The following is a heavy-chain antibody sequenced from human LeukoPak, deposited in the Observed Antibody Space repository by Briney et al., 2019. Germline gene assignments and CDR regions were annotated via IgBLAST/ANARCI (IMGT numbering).Heavy chain of an antibody. CDR1: GFTFTSSA. V-gene: IGHV1-58*02. CDR3: AAVSSSWYEGGNYFDY. CDR2: IVVSSGNT. Sequence: SVKVSCKASGFTFTSSAMQWVRQARGQRLEWIGWIVVSSGNTNYAQKFQERVTITRDMSTSTAYMELSSLRSEDTAVYYCAAVSSSWYEGGNYFDYWGQGTLVTVSS. D-gene: IGHD6-13*01. J-gene: IGHJ4*02.